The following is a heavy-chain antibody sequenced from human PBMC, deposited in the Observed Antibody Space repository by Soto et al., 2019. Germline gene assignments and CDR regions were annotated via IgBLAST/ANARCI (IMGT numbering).Heavy chain of an antibody. V-gene: IGHV3-30*18. CDR2: MSYDGTQK. D-gene: IGHD2-8*01. Sequence: QAQLVESGGGVVQPGRSLRLSCEASGLTFSAYGMHWVRQAPGKGLEWVATMSYDGTQKYFADSVKGRFTISKDNSKRILNIKMKSLGPKKTEVYNGVKASHCNKGKCSLGLTGDWAFDIWGKGKMVTVSS. CDR3: VKASHCNKGKCSLGLTGDWAFDI. J-gene: IGHJ3*02. CDR1: GLTFSAYG.